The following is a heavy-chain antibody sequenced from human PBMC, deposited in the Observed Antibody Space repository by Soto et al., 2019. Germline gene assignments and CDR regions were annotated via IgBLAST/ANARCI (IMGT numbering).Heavy chain of an antibody. CDR1: GGSISSYY. CDR3: ARSKLWFGELLFDP. D-gene: IGHD3-10*01. CDR2: IYYSGST. V-gene: IGHV4-59*01. Sequence: SETLSLTCTVSGGSISSYYWSWIRQPPGKGLEWIGYIYYSGSTNYNPSLKSRVTISVDTSKNQFSLKLSSVTTADTAVYYCARSKLWFGELLFDPWGQGTLVTVSS. J-gene: IGHJ5*02.